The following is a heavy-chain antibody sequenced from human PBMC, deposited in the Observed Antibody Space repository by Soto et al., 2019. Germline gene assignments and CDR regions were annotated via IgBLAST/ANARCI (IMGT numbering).Heavy chain of an antibody. Sequence: QVQLVQSGAEVRKPGASVKVSCKASGYTFTSYYMNWVRQAPGQGLEWMGTINPSTGITTYAQKFQGRITLTRDKSTSTIYMEMSRLKSEDTAVYYCARGSYSDYWGQGTLVTVSS. CDR1: GYTFTSYY. V-gene: IGHV1-46*01. J-gene: IGHJ4*02. D-gene: IGHD3-16*01. CDR2: INPSTGIT. CDR3: ARGSYSDY.